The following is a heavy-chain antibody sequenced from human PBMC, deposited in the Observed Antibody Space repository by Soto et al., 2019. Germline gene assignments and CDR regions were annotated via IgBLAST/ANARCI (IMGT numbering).Heavy chain of an antibody. CDR2: IYPGNSDT. Sequence: ESLKISCKASGYSFTNYWIGWVRQMPGKGLEWMGIIYPGNSDTKYSPSFQGQVTISADKSITTAYLQWSSLRASDTAMYYCARQNGFDVWGQGTMVTVSS. CDR3: ARQNGFDV. CDR1: GYSFTNYW. J-gene: IGHJ3*01. V-gene: IGHV5-51*01.